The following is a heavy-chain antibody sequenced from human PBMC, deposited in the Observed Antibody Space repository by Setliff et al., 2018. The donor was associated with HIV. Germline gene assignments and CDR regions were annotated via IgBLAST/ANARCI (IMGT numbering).Heavy chain of an antibody. CDR2: VDPENGQT. V-gene: IGHV1-69-2*01. CDR3: ATEVSSSPFIAVAGNDPFDI. D-gene: IGHD6-19*01. CDR1: GYTFIDYF. J-gene: IGHJ3*02. Sequence: ISCKASGYTFIDYFVHWIKKAPGKGLEWMGRVDPENGQTVYAEKLQGRVIIRADTSIDTAYMELSSLRSEDTAVYYCATEVSSSPFIAVAGNDPFDIWGQGTMVTVSS.